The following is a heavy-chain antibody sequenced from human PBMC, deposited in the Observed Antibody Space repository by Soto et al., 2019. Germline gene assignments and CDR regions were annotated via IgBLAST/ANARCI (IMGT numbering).Heavy chain of an antibody. J-gene: IGHJ6*02. CDR3: ASIRYYYDSYYGMDV. CDR2: IIPIFGTA. D-gene: IGHD3-22*01. V-gene: IGHV1-69*13. CDR1: GGTFSSYA. Sequence: SVKVSCKASGGTFSSYAISWVRQAPGQGLEWMGGIIPIFGTADYAQKFQGRVTITADESTSTAYMELSSLRSEDTAVYYCASIRYYYDSYYGMDVWGQGTTVTVSS.